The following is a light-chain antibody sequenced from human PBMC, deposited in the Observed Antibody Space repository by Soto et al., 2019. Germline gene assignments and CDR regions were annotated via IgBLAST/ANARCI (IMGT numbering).Light chain of an antibody. CDR1: SSDVGGYNY. V-gene: IGLV2-8*01. CDR2: EVS. Sequence: QSALTQPPSASGSPGQSVTISCTGTSSDVGGYNYVSWYQHHPGKAHKLIIYEVSKRPSGVPDRFSGSKSGNTASLTVSGLQAEDEADYYCSSHAGSNGYVFGTGTKLTVL. CDR3: SSHAGSNGYV. J-gene: IGLJ1*01.